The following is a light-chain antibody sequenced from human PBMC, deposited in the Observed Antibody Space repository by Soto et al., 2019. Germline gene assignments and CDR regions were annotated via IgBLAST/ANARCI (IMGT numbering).Light chain of an antibody. V-gene: IGLV2-14*01. CDR1: SRDVGGYNW. Sequence: QSALTQPPSASGSPGQSVTISCTGTSRDVGGYNWVSWYQHHPGKVPKLLIHEVTNRPSGVSNRFSGSKSGNMASLTISGLQAEDEADYYCSSFTTTNTLVFGGGTKLTVL. CDR3: SSFTTTNTLV. CDR2: EVT. J-gene: IGLJ1*01.